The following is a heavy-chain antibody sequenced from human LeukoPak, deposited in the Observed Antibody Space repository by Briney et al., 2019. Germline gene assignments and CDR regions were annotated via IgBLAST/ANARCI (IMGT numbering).Heavy chain of an antibody. D-gene: IGHD4-23*01. CDR2: ISTTGGST. V-gene: IGHV3-23*01. Sequence: PGGPLRLSCAASGFTFSSYWMSWVRQAPGKGLEWVSAISTTGGSTYYADSVKGRFTVSRDNSKNTLSLQMDSLRVEDTALYYCAKDWTTVVTPKGYYFDSWGQGTLVTVSS. J-gene: IGHJ4*02. CDR1: GFTFSSYW. CDR3: AKDWTTVVTPKGYYFDS.